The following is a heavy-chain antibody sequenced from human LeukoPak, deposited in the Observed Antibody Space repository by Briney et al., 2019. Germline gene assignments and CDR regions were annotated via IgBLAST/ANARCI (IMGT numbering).Heavy chain of an antibody. CDR2: ISYDGSNK. CDR1: GFTFSSYG. J-gene: IGHJ4*02. D-gene: IGHD6-19*01. Sequence: GGSLRLSCAASGFTFSSYGMHWVRQAPGKGLEWVAVISYDGSNKYYVDSVKGRFTISRDNSKNTLYLQMNSLRAEDTAVYYCALNRGSGWYFHYWGQGTLVTVSP. CDR3: ALNRGSGWYFHY. V-gene: IGHV3-30*03.